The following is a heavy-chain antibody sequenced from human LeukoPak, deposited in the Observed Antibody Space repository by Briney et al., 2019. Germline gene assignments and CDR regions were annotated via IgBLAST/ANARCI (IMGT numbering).Heavy chain of an antibody. CDR2: IRVGDVT. Sequence: GGSLRFSCAASGFAVSNKFRYWVGQAPGKGLEGVSVIRVGDVTHYADSVKGRFTTPRDTSKNTVYLQMESLRVEDTAVYYCAREDNGGATDDGFDVWGHGTVVIVSS. V-gene: IGHV3-53*01. D-gene: IGHD3-16*01. J-gene: IGHJ3*01. CDR3: AREDNGGATDDGFDV. CDR1: GFAVSNKF.